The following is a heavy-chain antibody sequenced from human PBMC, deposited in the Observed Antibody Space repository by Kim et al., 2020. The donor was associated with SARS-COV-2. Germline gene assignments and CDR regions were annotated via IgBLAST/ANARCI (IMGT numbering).Heavy chain of an antibody. CDR2: IYYSGST. CDR1: GGSISSYY. V-gene: IGHV4-59*01. D-gene: IGHD5-18*01. CDR3: AAHTGYSYGYSFDY. Sequence: SETLSLTCTVSGGSISSYYWSWIRQPPGKGLEWIGYIYYSGSTNYNPSLKSRVTISVDTSKNQFSLKLSSVTAADTAVYYCAAHTGYSYGYSFDYWGQGTLVTVSS. J-gene: IGHJ4*02.